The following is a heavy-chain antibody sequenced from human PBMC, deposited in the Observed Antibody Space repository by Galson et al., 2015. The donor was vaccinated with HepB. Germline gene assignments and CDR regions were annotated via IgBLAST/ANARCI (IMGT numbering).Heavy chain of an antibody. V-gene: IGHV1-18*01. CDR1: GYTFTSYG. CDR2: ISAYNGNT. D-gene: IGHD3-10*01. CDR3: ARPVGITMVRGPKGGWFDP. Sequence: SVKVSCKASGYTFTSYGISWVRQAPGQGLEWMGWISAYNGNTNYAQKLQGRVTMTTDTSTSTAYMELRSLRSDDTAVYYCARPVGITMVRGPKGGWFDPWGQGTLVTVSS. J-gene: IGHJ5*02.